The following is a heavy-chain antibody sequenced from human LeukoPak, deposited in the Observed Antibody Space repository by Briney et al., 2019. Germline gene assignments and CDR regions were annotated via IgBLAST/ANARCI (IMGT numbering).Heavy chain of an antibody. CDR1: GFTFSSYA. CDR2: ISGSGGST. J-gene: IGHJ5*02. V-gene: IGHV3-23*01. CDR3: AKDKSYYGSGTKFDP. D-gene: IGHD3-10*01. Sequence: GGSLRLSCAASGFTFSSYAMSWVRQAPGKGLEWVSAISGSGGSTYYAASVKGRFTISRDNSKNTLYLQMNSLRAEDTAVYYCAKDKSYYGSGTKFDPWGQGTLVTVSS.